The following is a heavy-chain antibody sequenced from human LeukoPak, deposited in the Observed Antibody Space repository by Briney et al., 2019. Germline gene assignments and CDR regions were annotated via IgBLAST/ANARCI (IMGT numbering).Heavy chain of an antibody. J-gene: IGHJ5*02. D-gene: IGHD3-3*01. CDR1: GFSLSTSGVG. CDR3: AHRPPPRESDFWSGYPVYNWFDP. CDR2: IYWNDDK. V-gene: IGHV2-5*01. Sequence: SGPTLVNPTQTLTLTCTFSGFSLSTSGVGVGWIRQPPGKALEWLALIYWNDDKRYSPSLKSRLTITKDTSKNQVVLTMTNMDPVDTATYYCAHRPPPRESDFWSGYPVYNWFDPWGQGTLVTVSS.